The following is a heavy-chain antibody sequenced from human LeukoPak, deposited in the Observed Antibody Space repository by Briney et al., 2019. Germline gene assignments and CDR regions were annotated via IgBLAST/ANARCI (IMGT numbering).Heavy chain of an antibody. D-gene: IGHD3-9*01. Sequence: SETLSLTCTVCGYSISSGYYWGWIRQPPGKGLEWIGSIYHSGSTYYNPSLKSRVTISVDTSKNQFSLKLSSVTAADTAVYYCARDLDYDILTGYGYWGQGTLVTVSS. V-gene: IGHV4-38-2*02. J-gene: IGHJ4*02. CDR3: ARDLDYDILTGYGY. CDR1: GYSISSGYY. CDR2: IYHSGST.